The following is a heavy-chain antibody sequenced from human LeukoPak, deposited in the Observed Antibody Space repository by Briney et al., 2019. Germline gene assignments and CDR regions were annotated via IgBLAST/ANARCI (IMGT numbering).Heavy chain of an antibody. D-gene: IGHD2-8*01. V-gene: IGHV3-23*01. CDR2: ISGSGGRT. Sequence: GGSLRLSCVASGFTFSSYAVTWVRQAPGKGLEWVSSISGSGGRTDYADSVKGRFTISRDNSKNTLYLQMNSLGADETAVYYCAKGRGHCIDGVCHNYYYMDVWGKGTTVTVS. CDR3: AKGRGHCIDGVCHNYYYMDV. J-gene: IGHJ6*03. CDR1: GFTFSSYA.